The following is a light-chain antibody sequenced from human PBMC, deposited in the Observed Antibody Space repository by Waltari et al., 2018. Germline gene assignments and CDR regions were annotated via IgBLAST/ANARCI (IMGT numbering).Light chain of an antibody. CDR2: GAS. Sequence: EIVMTQSPATLSVSPGERATLSCRASHSVSSNLAWYQQKPGQAPRLLIYGASTRATGIPAMFSGSGSGTEFTLTISSLQSEDFAVYYCQQYNNWLYTFGQGTKLEIK. CDR1: HSVSSN. J-gene: IGKJ2*01. V-gene: IGKV3-15*01. CDR3: QQYNNWLYT.